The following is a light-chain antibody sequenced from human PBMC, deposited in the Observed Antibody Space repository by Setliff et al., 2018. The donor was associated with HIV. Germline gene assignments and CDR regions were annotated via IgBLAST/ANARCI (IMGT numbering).Light chain of an antibody. J-gene: IGLJ1*01. CDR3: SSYTGADTFDV. Sequence: QSVLTQPASVSASPGQSITISCGGNSSNIGTYNLVSWYQQHHDKAPQLTIFEVNKRPSGVSDRFSGSKSGNTASLTISGLQAEGEADYYCSSYTGADTFDVFGTGTKVTVL. V-gene: IGLV2-23*02. CDR1: SSNIGTYNL. CDR2: EVN.